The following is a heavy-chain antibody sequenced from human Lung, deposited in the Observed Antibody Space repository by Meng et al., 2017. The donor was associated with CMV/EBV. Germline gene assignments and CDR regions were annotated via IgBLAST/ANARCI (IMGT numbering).Heavy chain of an antibody. Sequence: SXKISXAASGFPFSSYAMHWVRQAPGKGLECVAVISFDGSNKYYADSVKGRFTISRDNSKNTLHMQMNRLRAENTAVYYCAKDQSSWYGTGDDSWFDPWGQGXLVTVSS. D-gene: IGHD6-13*01. CDR3: AKDQSSWYGTGDDSWFDP. CDR2: ISFDGSNK. CDR1: GFPFSSYA. J-gene: IGHJ5*02. V-gene: IGHV3-30*04.